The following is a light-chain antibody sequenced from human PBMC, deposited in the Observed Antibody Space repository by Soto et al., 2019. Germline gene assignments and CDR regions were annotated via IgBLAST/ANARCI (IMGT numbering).Light chain of an antibody. CDR3: CSYAGSMTWV. CDR2: EAT. Sequence: QSALTQPASVSGSPGQSITISCTGSSSDVGSYTFVFWYQHHPGKAPKLMIYEATKRPSGVSHRFSGSKSGNTASLTISGLQAEDEGEYYCCSYAGSMTWVFGGGTKLTVL. CDR1: SSDVGSYTF. V-gene: IGLV2-23*01. J-gene: IGLJ3*02.